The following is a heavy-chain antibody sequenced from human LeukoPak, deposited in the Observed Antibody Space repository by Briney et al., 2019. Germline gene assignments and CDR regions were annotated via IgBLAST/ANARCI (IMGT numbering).Heavy chain of an antibody. J-gene: IGHJ4*02. CDR1: GFTFSSYG. CDR2: ISYDGSNK. CDR3: AKEALSGSGSYSFDY. D-gene: IGHD3-10*01. V-gene: IGHV3-30*18. Sequence: PGRSLRLSCAASGFTFSSYGMHWVRQAPGKGLEWVAVISYDGSNKYYADSVKGRFTTSRDNSKNTLYLQMNSLRAEDTAVYYCAKEALSGSGSYSFDYWGQGTLVTVSS.